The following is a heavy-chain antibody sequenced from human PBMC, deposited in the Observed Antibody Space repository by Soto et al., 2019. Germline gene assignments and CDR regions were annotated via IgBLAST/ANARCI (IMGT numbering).Heavy chain of an antibody. Sequence: SETLSLTCAVYGGSFSGYYWSWIRQPPGKGLEWIGEINHSGSTNYNPSLKSRVTISVDTSKNQFSLKLSSVTAADTAVYYCARGSDYYDSSGYSDYWGQGTLVTVS. CDR3: ARGSDYYDSSGYSDY. J-gene: IGHJ4*02. D-gene: IGHD3-22*01. V-gene: IGHV4-34*01. CDR1: GGSFSGYY. CDR2: INHSGST.